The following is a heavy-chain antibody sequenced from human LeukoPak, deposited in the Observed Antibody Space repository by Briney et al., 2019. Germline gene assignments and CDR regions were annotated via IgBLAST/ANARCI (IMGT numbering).Heavy chain of an antibody. CDR1: GFTFSSYA. V-gene: IGHV3-30-3*01. J-gene: IGHJ4*02. Sequence: GGFLRLSCAASGFTFSSYAMHWVRQAPGKGLEWVAVISYDGSNKYYADSVKGRFTISRDNSKNTLYLQMNSLRAEDTAVYYCVNGWDIDYWGQGTLVTVSS. D-gene: IGHD6-19*01. CDR3: VNGWDIDY. CDR2: ISYDGSNK.